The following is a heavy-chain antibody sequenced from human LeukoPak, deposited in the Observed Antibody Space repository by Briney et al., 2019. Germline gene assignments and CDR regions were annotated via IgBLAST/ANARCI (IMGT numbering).Heavy chain of an antibody. CDR1: GFPFSSHA. D-gene: IGHD3-9*01. J-gene: IGHJ4*02. CDR3: VKTSNDILTGWYSFDH. V-gene: IGHV3-23*01. Sequence: GGSLRLSCAVSGFPFSSHAMSWVRQTPERGLEWVSATSGSGRTTYYAESVEGRFTISRDNSKNMLYLQMNSLRAEDTALYYCVKTSNDILTGWYSFDHWGQGTLVTVSS. CDR2: TSGSGRTT.